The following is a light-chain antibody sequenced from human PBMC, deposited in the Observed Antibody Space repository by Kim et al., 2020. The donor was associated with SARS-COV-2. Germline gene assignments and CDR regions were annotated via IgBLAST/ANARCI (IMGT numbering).Light chain of an antibody. CDR3: MQAVQTPVT. J-gene: IGKJ5*01. V-gene: IGKV2-28*01. CDR1: PSLLYSNGYTY. CDR2: LAS. Sequence: PAAISSRSSPSLLYSNGYTYLDWYLQKPGQSPQLLIYLASTRASGVPDRLSGSGSGTDFTLKISRVEAEDVGVYYCMQAVQTPVTFGQGTRLEIK.